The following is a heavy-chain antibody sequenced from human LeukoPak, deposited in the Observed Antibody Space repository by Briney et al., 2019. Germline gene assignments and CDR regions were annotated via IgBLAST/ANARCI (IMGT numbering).Heavy chain of an antibody. CDR1: GFTFSNYN. J-gene: IGHJ4*02. CDR2: ISSGSNYI. CDR3: ARVAVAGARVGTYYFDY. D-gene: IGHD6-19*01. Sequence: GGSLRLSCAASGFTFSNYNINWVRQAPGKGLEWVSSISSGSNYIYYADSVKGRFTISRDIAKNSLYLQMNSLRAEDTAVHYCARVAVAGARVGTYYFDYWGQGTLVTVSS. V-gene: IGHV3-21*01.